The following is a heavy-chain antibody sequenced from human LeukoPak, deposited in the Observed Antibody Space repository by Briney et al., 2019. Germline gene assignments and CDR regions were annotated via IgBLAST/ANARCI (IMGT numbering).Heavy chain of an antibody. CDR2: INHSGST. CDR3: ARGVAVIATLYYFDY. D-gene: IGHD2-21*01. Sequence: SETLSLTCAVYGGSFSGCYWSWIRQPPGKGLEWIGEINHSGSTNYNPSLKSRVTISVDTSKNQFSLKLSSVTAADTAVYYCARGVAVIATLYYFDYWGQGTLVTVSS. V-gene: IGHV4-34*01. J-gene: IGHJ4*02. CDR1: GGSFSGCY.